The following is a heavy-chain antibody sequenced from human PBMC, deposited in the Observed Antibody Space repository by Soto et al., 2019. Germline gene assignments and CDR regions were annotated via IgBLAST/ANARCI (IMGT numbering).Heavy chain of an antibody. J-gene: IGHJ4*02. CDR3: AGGSSGWSVYYYFDY. CDR2: IVYFGST. CDR1: GGSISIYY. V-gene: IGHV4-59*01. Sequence: SETRSLTCTVSGGSISIYYLSLIRQPPGKGLELIGYIVYFGSTNYIPSLKSRVTISVDTSKNLFSLKLSSVSAADTAVYYCAGGSSGWSVYYYFDYWGQGTLVTVSS. D-gene: IGHD6-19*01.